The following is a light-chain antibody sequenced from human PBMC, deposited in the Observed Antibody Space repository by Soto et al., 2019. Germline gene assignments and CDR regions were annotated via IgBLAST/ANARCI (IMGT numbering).Light chain of an antibody. J-gene: IGKJ5*01. CDR2: KAS. CDR1: QDIAIY. V-gene: IGKV1-9*01. Sequence: IQLTQSPSSLSASVGDRVTITCRASQDIAIYLAWYQQKPGEAPKLLIYKASTLKSGVPSRFSGSGSGTDFTLTISSLQPEDFATYYCQQSYSPPPVTFGQGTRLEIK. CDR3: QQSYSPPPVT.